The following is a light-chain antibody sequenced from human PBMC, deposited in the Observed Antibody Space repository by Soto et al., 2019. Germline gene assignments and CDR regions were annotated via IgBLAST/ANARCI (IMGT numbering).Light chain of an antibody. J-gene: IGLJ1*01. CDR2: SDT. CDR3: AAWDDSLNGYV. CDR1: SSNIGSTT. V-gene: IGLV1-44*01. Sequence: QSALTQPPSASGTPGQRVTISCSGGSSNIGSTTVNWYQQLPGTAPKVLIYSDTQRPSGVPDRFSGSKSGTSASLAISGLQSEDEADYYCAAWDDSLNGYVFGTGTKVTVL.